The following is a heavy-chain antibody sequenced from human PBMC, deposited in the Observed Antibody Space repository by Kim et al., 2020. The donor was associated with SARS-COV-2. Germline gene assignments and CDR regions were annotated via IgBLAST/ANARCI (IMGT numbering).Heavy chain of an antibody. CDR3: ARDRIQYYYDSSGYYYYFDY. D-gene: IGHD3-22*01. V-gene: IGHV3-11*06. J-gene: IGHJ4*02. Sequence: RFTISRDNAKNSLYLQMNSLRAEDTAVYYCARDRIQYYYDSSGYYYYFDYWGQGTLVTVSS.